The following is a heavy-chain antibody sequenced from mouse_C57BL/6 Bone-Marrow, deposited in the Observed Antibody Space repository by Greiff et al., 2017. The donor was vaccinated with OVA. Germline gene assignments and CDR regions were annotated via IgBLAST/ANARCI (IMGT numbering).Heavy chain of an antibody. Sequence: VQLQQPGAELVKPGASVKLSCTASGYTFTSYWMHWVKQRPGQGLEWIRMIHPNSGSTNYNEKFKSKATLTVDKSSSTDYMQLSSLTTEDSAVYYCARSYGSSYWYFDVWGTGTTVTVSS. D-gene: IGHD1-1*01. CDR3: ARSYGSSYWYFDV. CDR1: GYTFTSYW. V-gene: IGHV1-64*01. J-gene: IGHJ1*03. CDR2: IHPNSGST.